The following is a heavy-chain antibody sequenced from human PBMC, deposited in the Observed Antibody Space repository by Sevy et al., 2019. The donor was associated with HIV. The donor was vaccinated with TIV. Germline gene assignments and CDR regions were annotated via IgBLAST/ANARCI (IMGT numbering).Heavy chain of an antibody. Sequence: ASVQVSCKASGYSFIRYGINWVRQAPGQGLEWMGWISPYNGYTTSAQKFQDRVTLTTEKSTSTAYMELRSLRSDDTAVYYCARDDTYSDPARYHYSYMDVWGKGTTVTVSS. V-gene: IGHV1-18*01. CDR1: GYSFIRYG. CDR2: ISPYNGYT. J-gene: IGHJ6*03. CDR3: ARDDTYSDPARYHYSYMDV. D-gene: IGHD1-26*01.